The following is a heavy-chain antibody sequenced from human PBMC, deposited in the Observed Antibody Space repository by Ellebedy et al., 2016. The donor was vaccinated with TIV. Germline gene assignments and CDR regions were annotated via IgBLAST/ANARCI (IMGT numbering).Heavy chain of an antibody. CDR1: GFTFSDYY. CDR3: ARGNGYPFFDS. V-gene: IGHV3-53*01. J-gene: IGHJ4*02. CDR2: IYVDDTT. Sequence: GESLKISXAASGFTFSDYYMNWIRQSPGKGLQWLALIYVDDTTVYADSVKGRFTISRDKSRNTLYLQTSGLSAVDTAIYYCARGNGYPFFDSWGQGTRVTVSS. D-gene: IGHD5-18*01.